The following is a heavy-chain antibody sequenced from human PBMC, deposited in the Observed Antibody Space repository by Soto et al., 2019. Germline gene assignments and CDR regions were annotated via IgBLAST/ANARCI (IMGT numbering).Heavy chain of an antibody. CDR2: ISHSGNT. V-gene: IGHV4-4*02. CDR3: AARHFWSRPWTDRRLDY. Sequence: PSETLSRTWVVSSDSINSSHWWNFFRQPPEKGLEWIGQISHSGNTSYNPSLTSRVTISVDKSKSHFSLNLTSVTAADTAVYYCAARHFWSRPWTDRRLDYWGQGTLVTVSS. D-gene: IGHD3-3*02. J-gene: IGHJ4*02. CDR1: SDSINSSHW.